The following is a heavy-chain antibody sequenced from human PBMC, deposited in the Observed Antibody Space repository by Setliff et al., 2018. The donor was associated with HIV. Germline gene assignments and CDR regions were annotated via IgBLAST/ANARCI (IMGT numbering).Heavy chain of an antibody. V-gene: IGHV1-69*10. D-gene: IGHD1-20*01. J-gene: IGHJ6*03. CDR2: IVPILGIG. Sequence: SSVKVSCKASGGTFPNSAIGWGRQAPGQGLEWRGAIVPILGIGNDGQKFQGGVTMTRDTSASTVYMELSSLRSEDTAVYYCAREARYQDRYNYYMDVWGKGTTVTVSS. CDR3: AREARYQDRYNYYMDV. CDR1: GGTFPNSA.